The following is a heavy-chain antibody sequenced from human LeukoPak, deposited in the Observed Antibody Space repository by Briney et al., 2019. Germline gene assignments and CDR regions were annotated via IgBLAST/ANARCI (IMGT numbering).Heavy chain of an antibody. CDR3: ARGDPTGRPGIAFDH. CDR2: FHDSRGT. CDR1: GGSISSDY. J-gene: IGHJ4*02. V-gene: IGHV4-59*01. Sequence: SETLSLTCTVSGGSISSDYWSWIRQPPGKALEWIGFFHDSRGTNYNPSLRSRASISLDTSKSQFHLDLGSVTAADTAVYYCARGDPTGRPGIAFDHRGQGTLVTVSS. D-gene: IGHD1-26*01.